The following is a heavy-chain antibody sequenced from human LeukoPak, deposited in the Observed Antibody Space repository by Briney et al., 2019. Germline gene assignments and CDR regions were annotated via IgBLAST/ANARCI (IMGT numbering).Heavy chain of an antibody. CDR3: ARSSASFHEAFHI. Sequence: PGGSLRLSCAASGFTVSSNSMTWVRQAPGKGLEWVSLIYSGGSTYYADSVRGRFTISRHISKNTMFLQMDSLRPEDTAVYYCARSSASFHEAFHIWGQGTMVTVSS. D-gene: IGHD6-6*01. V-gene: IGHV3-53*04. CDR1: GFTVSSNS. J-gene: IGHJ3*02. CDR2: IYSGGST.